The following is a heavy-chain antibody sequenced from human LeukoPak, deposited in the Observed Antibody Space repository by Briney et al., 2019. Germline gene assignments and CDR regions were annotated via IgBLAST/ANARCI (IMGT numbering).Heavy chain of an antibody. D-gene: IGHD4-17*01. Sequence: SGGSLRLSCAASGFTFSNYWMHWVRQAPGKGLVWVSRINSDGRSTNYADSVKGRFTISRDNSKNTLYLQMNSLRAEDTAVYYCAREGALTVTKDAFDIWGQGTMVTVSS. V-gene: IGHV3-74*01. CDR2: INSDGRST. CDR3: AREGALTVTKDAFDI. J-gene: IGHJ3*02. CDR1: GFTFSNYW.